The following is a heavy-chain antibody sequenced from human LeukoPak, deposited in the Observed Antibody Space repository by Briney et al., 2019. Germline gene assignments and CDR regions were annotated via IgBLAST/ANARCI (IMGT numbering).Heavy chain of an antibody. Sequence: PSDTLSLTCTVSGGSISSYYWSWLRQPPGKGLEWIGYIYYSGSTNYNPSLKSRVTISVDTSKNQFSLKLSSVTAADTAVYYCARYCGGDCYFDYWGQGTLVTVSS. J-gene: IGHJ4*02. CDR1: GGSISSYY. CDR2: IYYSGST. D-gene: IGHD2-21*02. CDR3: ARYCGGDCYFDY. V-gene: IGHV4-59*07.